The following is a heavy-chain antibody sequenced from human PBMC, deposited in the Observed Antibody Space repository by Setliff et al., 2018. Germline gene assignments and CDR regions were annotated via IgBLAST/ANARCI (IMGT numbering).Heavy chain of an antibody. CDR2: IKQDGSAK. V-gene: IGHV3-7*01. J-gene: IGHJ4*02. Sequence: LRLSCAASGFTFSDYYMSWIRQAPGKGLEWVANIKQDGSAKYYVDSVKGRFTISRNNAKNSLYLQMNSLRAEDTAVYYCAREPFPYYFDYWGQGTLVTVSS. CDR3: AREPFPYYFDY. CDR1: GFTFSDYY.